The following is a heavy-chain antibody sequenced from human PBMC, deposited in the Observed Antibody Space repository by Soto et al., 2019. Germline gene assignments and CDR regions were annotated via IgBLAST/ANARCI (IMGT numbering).Heavy chain of an antibody. CDR2: ISSRGDNT. CDR3: AKCDWVFVKTSNYFFDY. J-gene: IGHJ4*02. V-gene: IGHV3-23*01. CDR1: GFTFSNYA. D-gene: IGHD3-9*01. Sequence: EVQLLESGGGLVQPGGSLRLSCAASGFTFSNYAMSWVRQAPGKGLEWISAISSRGDNTHNADSVRGRFTISRDNSKNMLYLEISTLRAEDTAVYYCAKCDWVFVKTSNYFFDYWGQGTLVTVSS.